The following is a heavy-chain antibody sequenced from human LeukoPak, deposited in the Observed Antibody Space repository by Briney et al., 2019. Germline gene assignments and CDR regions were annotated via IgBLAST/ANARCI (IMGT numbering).Heavy chain of an antibody. D-gene: IGHD3-22*01. CDR2: INPNSGVT. CDR1: LYTFTVYY. Sequence: ASVKVSSKASLYTFTVYYMHWVRQAPGQGLEWMGWINPNSGVTNYAQKLQGRVTMTRDTSTRTPYIDLSRLRSDDTAVYYCGRTYYESSDYYYLNWFDPWRQGTLVTVSS. J-gene: IGHJ5*02. V-gene: IGHV1-2*02. CDR3: GRTYYESSDYYYLNWFDP.